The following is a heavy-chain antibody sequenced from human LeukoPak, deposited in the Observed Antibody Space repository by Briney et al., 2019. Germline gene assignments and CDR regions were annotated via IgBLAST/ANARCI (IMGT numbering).Heavy chain of an antibody. Sequence: ASVKVSCKASGGTFSSYAISWVRQAPGQGLEWMGWISAYNGNTNYAQKLQGRVTMTTDTSTSTAYMELRSLRSDDTAVYYCARDGSSGSFLFSERGQGTLVTVSS. D-gene: IGHD1-26*01. V-gene: IGHV1-18*01. J-gene: IGHJ4*02. CDR3: ARDGSSGSFLFSE. CDR2: ISAYNGNT. CDR1: GGTFSSYA.